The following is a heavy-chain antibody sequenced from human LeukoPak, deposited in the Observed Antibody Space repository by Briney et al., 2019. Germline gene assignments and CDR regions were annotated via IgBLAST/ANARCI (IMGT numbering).Heavy chain of an antibody. CDR2: INPSGGST. D-gene: IGHD2-15*01. CDR3: ARVPINCSAGSCNWFDP. J-gene: IGHJ5*02. V-gene: IGHV1-46*01. Sequence: ASVKVSCKASGYTFTSYYMHWVRQAPGQGLEWMGIINPSGGSTSYAQKFQGRVTMTRDTSTSTVYMELSSLRSEDTAVYYCARVPINCSAGSCNWFDPWGRGTLVTVSS. CDR1: GYTFTSYY.